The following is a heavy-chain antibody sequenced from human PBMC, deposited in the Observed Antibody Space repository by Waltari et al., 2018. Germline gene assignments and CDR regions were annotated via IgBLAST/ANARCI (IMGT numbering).Heavy chain of an antibody. D-gene: IGHD3-3*01. V-gene: IGHV1-18*01. CDR3: ARVGGLSDF. Sequence: QVQLVQSGAEVKKPGASVKVSCKASSYSFSNYGFTWVRQAPGQGLEWVGWVSAGNGNTNKAQELPGRGTFTTDTSTKPAYMELGGLGFDDTAMYFCARVGGLSDFWGQGTLVTVSS. CDR2: VSAGNGNT. CDR1: SYSFSNYG. J-gene: IGHJ4*02.